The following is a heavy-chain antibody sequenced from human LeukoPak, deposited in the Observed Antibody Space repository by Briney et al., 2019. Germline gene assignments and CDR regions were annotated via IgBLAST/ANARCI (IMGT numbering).Heavy chain of an antibody. CDR3: ATYCSSTSCYGDYFDY. CDR2: IYPGDSDT. D-gene: IGHD2-2*01. Sequence: AGESLKISCKGSGYSFTSYWIGWVRQMPGKGLEWMGIIYPGDSDTRYSPSFQGQVTISADKSISTAYLQWSSLKASDTAMYYCATYCSSTSCYGDYFDYWGQGTLVTVSS. CDR1: GYSFTSYW. V-gene: IGHV5-51*01. J-gene: IGHJ4*02.